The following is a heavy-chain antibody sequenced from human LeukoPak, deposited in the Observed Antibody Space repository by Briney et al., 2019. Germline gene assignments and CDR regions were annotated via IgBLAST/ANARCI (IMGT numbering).Heavy chain of an antibody. CDR3: AKAYSYGYRAFDY. CDR1: RFTFSSYA. J-gene: IGHJ4*02. Sequence: PGASLRLSCAASRFTFSSYAMSWVRQAPGKGLEWVSAISGSGGSTYYADSVKGRFTISRDNSKNTLYLQMNSLRAEDTAVYYCAKAYSYGYRAFDYWGQGTLVTVSS. D-gene: IGHD5-18*01. CDR2: ISGSGGST. V-gene: IGHV3-23*01.